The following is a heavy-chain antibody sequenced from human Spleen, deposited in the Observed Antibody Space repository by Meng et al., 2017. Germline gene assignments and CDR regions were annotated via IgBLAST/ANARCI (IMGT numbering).Heavy chain of an antibody. CDR1: GGSFSGYY. V-gene: IGHV4-34*01. CDR3: ASGRGSYRFFDY. D-gene: IGHD1-26*01. CDR2: INHSGST. J-gene: IGHJ4*02. Sequence: VQLKRGGAGLLTPSETLSLTCAVYGGSFSGYYWSWIRQPPGKGLEWIGEINHSGSTNYNPSLKSRVTISVDTSKNQFSLKLSSVTAADTAVYYCASGRGSYRFFDYWGQGTLVTVSS.